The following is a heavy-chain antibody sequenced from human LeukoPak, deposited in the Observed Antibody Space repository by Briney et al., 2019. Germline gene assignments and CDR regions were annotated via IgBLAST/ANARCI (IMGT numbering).Heavy chain of an antibody. J-gene: IGHJ4*02. CDR1: GYTFTGYY. CDR2: INPNSGGT. V-gene: IGHV1-2*02. Sequence: GASVKVSCKASGYTFTGYYMHWVRQAPGQGLEWMGWINPNSGGTNYAQKFQGRVTMTRDTSISTAYMELSRLRSDDTAVYYCARGGSRAGSSGWYHYFDYWGQGTLVTVSS. D-gene: IGHD6-19*01. CDR3: ARGGSRAGSSGWYHYFDY.